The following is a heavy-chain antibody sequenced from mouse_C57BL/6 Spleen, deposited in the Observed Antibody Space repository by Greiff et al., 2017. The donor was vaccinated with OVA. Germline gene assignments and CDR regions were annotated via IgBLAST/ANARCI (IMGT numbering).Heavy chain of an antibody. J-gene: IGHJ4*01. CDR3: ARKVIYYDYDGAMDY. CDR1: GYTFTSYT. D-gene: IGHD2-4*01. CDR2: INPSSGYT. Sequence: QVQLQQSGAELARPGASVKMSCKASGYTFTSYTMHWVKQRPGQGLEWIGYINPSSGYTKYNQKFKDKATLTADKSSSTAYMQLSSLTSEDSAGYDCARKVIYYDYDGAMDYWGQGTSVTVSS. V-gene: IGHV1-4*01.